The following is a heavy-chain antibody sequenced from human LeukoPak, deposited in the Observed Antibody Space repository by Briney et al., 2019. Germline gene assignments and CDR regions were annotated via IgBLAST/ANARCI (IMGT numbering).Heavy chain of an antibody. CDR2: INPSGGDT. V-gene: IGHV1-46*01. Sequence: GSVKVSCKASGYILSSYNMHWVRQAPGQGLEWLGIINPSGGDTKYAQKFQGRVTLTRDKSTSTVYMELSSLTSDDTAVYYCARSRDGHNPAGAFDIWGQGTMVTVSS. CDR1: GYILSSYN. CDR3: ARSRDGHNPAGAFDI. J-gene: IGHJ3*02. D-gene: IGHD5-24*01.